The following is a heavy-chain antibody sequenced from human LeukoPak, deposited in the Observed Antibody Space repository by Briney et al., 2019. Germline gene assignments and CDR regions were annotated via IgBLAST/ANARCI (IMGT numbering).Heavy chain of an antibody. J-gene: IGHJ6*03. V-gene: IGHV1-18*01. CDR1: GYTFTSYG. CDR2: ISAYNGNT. CDR3: ARVVITGYYYYYYMDV. D-gene: IGHD3-22*01. Sequence: ASVKVSCKASGYTFTSYGISWVRQAPGRGLEWMGWISAYNGNTNYAQKLQGRVTMTTDTSTSTAYMELRSLRSDDTAVYYCARVVITGYYYYYYMDVWGKGTTVTVSS.